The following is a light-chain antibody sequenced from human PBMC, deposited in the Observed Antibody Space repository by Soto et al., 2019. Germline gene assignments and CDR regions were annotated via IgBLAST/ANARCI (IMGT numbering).Light chain of an antibody. CDR2: DAS. J-gene: IGKJ4*01. CDR1: QSVDTK. V-gene: IGKV3-11*01. Sequence: ETVLTQSPATLSLSPGEIATLSCRATQSVDTKLVWYQQRPGQAPRLLIYDASNRATGIPARFSGSGSGTDFTLTISSLEPEDSAVYYCQQRSNWPPLTFGGGTKVEIK. CDR3: QQRSNWPPLT.